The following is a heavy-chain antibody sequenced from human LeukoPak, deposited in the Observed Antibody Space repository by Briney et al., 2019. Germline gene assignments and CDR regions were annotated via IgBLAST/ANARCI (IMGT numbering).Heavy chain of an antibody. CDR1: GGTFISYA. Sequence: SVKVSCKASGGTFISYAISWVRQAPGQGLEWMGGIIPIFGTANYAQKFQGRVTITADESTSTAYMELSSLRSEDTAVYYCARAGGRYYYDSSGYYRPGMDVWGQGTTVTVSS. CDR2: IIPIFGTA. CDR3: ARAGGRYYYDSSGYYRPGMDV. J-gene: IGHJ6*02. D-gene: IGHD3-22*01. V-gene: IGHV1-69*13.